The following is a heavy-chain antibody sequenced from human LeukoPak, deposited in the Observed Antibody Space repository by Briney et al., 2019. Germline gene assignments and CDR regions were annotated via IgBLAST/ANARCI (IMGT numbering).Heavy chain of an antibody. Sequence: GRSLRLSCAASGFTFSSYAMHWVRQAPGKGLEWVAVISYDGSNKYYADSVKGRFTISRDNAKNSLYLQMNSLRAEDTAVYYCASFLSSGYYQTWYDPWGQGTLVTVSS. V-gene: IGHV3-30*04. CDR1: GFTFSSYA. CDR3: ASFLSSGYYQTWYDP. CDR2: ISYDGSNK. J-gene: IGHJ5*02. D-gene: IGHD3-22*01.